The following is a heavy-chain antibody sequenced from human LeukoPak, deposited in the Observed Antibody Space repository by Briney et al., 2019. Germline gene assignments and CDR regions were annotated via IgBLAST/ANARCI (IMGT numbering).Heavy chain of an antibody. J-gene: IGHJ4*02. CDR1: GGSISSSSYY. V-gene: IGHV4-39*01. CDR2: IYYSGST. D-gene: IGHD3-9*01. Sequence: SETLSLTCTVSGGSISSSSYYWGWIRQPPGEGLEWIGSIYYSGSTYYNPSLKSRVTISVDTSKNQFSLKLSSVTAADTAVYYCARRRPMYYDILTGYYDYWGQGTLVTVSS. CDR3: ARRRPMYYDILTGYYDY.